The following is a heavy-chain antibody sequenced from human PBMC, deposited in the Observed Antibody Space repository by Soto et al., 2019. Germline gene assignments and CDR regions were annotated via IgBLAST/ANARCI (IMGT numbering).Heavy chain of an antibody. V-gene: IGHV1-18*04. J-gene: IGHJ4*02. D-gene: IGHD2-15*01. CDR2: ISPYSGDT. Sequence: QVQLVQSGAEVKRPGASLKVSCKASGYTFTTYGFNWVRQAPGQGLEWMGWISPYSGDTNYAQNFQGRVTLTTDTSTSTAYMELRTLTSDDTAVYYCARTPRAQMIVLEAATRFDYWGQGTLVTVSS. CDR1: GYTFTTYG. CDR3: ARTPRAQMIVLEAATRFDY.